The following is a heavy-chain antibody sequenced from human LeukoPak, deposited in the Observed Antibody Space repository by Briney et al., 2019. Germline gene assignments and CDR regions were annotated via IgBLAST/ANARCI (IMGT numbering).Heavy chain of an antibody. Sequence: PSETLSLTCTVSGGSISRGGYYWSWIRQHPGKGLEWIGYIYYSGSTYYNPSLKSRVTISVDTSKNQFSLKLSSVTAADTAVYYCARDTRRWFDPWGQGTLVTVSS. CDR3: ARDTRRWFDP. CDR2: IYYSGST. J-gene: IGHJ5*02. CDR1: GGSISRGGYY. V-gene: IGHV4-31*03.